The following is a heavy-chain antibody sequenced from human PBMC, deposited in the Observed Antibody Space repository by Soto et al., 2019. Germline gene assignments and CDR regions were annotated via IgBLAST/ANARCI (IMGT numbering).Heavy chain of an antibody. J-gene: IGHJ5*02. CDR3: ASRGDLTAAAWPSNWFDP. Sequence: QVQLQQWGAGLLKPSETLSLTCAVYGGSFSGYYWSWIRQPPGKGLEWIGEINHSGSTNYNPSLKVRVTISVDTAKNQFSLKLSSVTAADTAVYYCASRGDLTAAAWPSNWFDPWGQGTLVTVSS. CDR2: INHSGST. CDR1: GGSFSGYY. V-gene: IGHV4-34*01. D-gene: IGHD6-13*01.